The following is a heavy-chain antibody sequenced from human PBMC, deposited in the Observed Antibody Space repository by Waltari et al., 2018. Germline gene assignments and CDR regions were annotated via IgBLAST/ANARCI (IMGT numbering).Heavy chain of an antibody. D-gene: IGHD1-26*01. CDR2: XSXDGRRX. V-gene: IGHV3-74*01. J-gene: IGHJ5*02. Sequence: EVXLVESGGGLVQPGGPLRLSCAVSGXXFKNYWMYWVXQAPGXGLVGVSRXSXDGRRXNYADSVXXXFTXXRDTAKSTLYLXMNSXXVEDTATYYCVWXXDPWGQGTVVTVSS. CDR1: GXXFKNYW. CDR3: VWXXDP.